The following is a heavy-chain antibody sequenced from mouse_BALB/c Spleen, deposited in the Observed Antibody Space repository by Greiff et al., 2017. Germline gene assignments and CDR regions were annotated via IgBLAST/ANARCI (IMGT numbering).Heavy chain of an antibody. J-gene: IGHJ1*01. Sequence: LKQPGSELVRPGASVKLSCKASGYTFTSYWMHWVKQRHGQGLEWIGNIYPGSGSTNYDEKFKSKGTLTVDTSSSTAYMHLSSLTSEDSAVYYCTRRDGYGWYFDVWGAGTTVTVSS. D-gene: IGHD2-2*01. CDR3: TRRDGYGWYFDV. CDR2: IYPGSGST. CDR1: GYTFTSYW. V-gene: IGHV1S22*01.